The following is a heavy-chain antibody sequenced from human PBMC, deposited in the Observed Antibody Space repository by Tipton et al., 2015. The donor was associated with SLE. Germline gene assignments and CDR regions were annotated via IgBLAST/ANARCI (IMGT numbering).Heavy chain of an antibody. CDR3: TTGSWYNY. D-gene: IGHD6-13*01. CDR2: FDPEDGET. J-gene: IGHJ4*02. CDR1: GYTLTEVS. Sequence: QLVQSGAEVKKPGASVKVSCQVSGYTLTEVSMNWVRQAPGKGLEWMGTFDPEDGETIYAQRFQGRVTMTEDTSTDTAYMEVSSLRSEDTAVYYCTTGSWYNYWGQGTLVTVSS. V-gene: IGHV1-24*01.